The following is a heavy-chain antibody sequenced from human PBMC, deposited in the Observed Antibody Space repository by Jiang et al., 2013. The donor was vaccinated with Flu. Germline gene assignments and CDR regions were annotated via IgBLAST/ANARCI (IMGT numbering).Heavy chain of an antibody. Sequence: QTLSLTCAISGDSVSSNSAAWNWIRQSPSRGLEWLGRTYYRSKWYNDYAVSVKSRITINPDTSKNQFSLQLNSVTPEDTAVYYCARGYCSGGSCYFGNWFDPWAEEPRHRLL. CDR3: ARGYCSGGSCYFGNWFDP. D-gene: IGHD2-15*01. J-gene: IGHJ5*02. V-gene: IGHV6-1*01. CDR1: GDSVSSNSAA. CDR2: TYYRSKWYN.